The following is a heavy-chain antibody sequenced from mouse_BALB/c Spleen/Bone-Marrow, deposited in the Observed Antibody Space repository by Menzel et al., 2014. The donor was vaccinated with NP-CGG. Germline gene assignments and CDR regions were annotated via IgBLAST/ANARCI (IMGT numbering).Heavy chain of an antibody. V-gene: IGHV1S41*01. CDR1: GYTFTNYW. Sequence: DLVKPGASVKLSCKASGYTFTNYWINWIKQRAGQGLEWIGRIAPGSGSTYYNEMFKGKATLTVDTSSSTTYSQLSSLSSEDSAVYFCSRGIYYGNYVYAMDYWGQGTSVTVSS. J-gene: IGHJ4*01. CDR2: IAPGSGST. D-gene: IGHD2-1*01. CDR3: SRGIYYGNYVYAMDY.